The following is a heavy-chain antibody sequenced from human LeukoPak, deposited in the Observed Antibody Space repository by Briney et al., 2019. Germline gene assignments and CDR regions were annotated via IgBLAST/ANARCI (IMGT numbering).Heavy chain of an antibody. J-gene: IGHJ3*02. Sequence: GGSLRLSCAASGFSFSAYAMSWVRQAPGKWLEWVSFISGSGASTYYADSVKGRFIISRDNSKNTLYLQTNSLRAEDTAVYYCAKDIVIIPAASYAFDIWGQGTMVIVSS. CDR1: GFSFSAYA. CDR2: ISGSGAST. D-gene: IGHD2-2*01. V-gene: IGHV3-23*01. CDR3: AKDIVIIPAASYAFDI.